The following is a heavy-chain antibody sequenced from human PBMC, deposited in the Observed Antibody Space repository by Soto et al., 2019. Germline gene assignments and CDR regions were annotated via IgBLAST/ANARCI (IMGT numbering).Heavy chain of an antibody. V-gene: IGHV3-30-3*01. CDR3: ARPWDLDYYDSSGYGFDY. J-gene: IGHJ4*02. Sequence: QVQLVESGGGVVQPGRSLRLSCAASGFTFSSYAMHWVRQAPGKGLEWVAVISYDGSNKYYADSVKGRFTISRDNSKNTLYLQMNSLRAEDTAVYYCARPWDLDYYDSSGYGFDYWGQGTLVTVSS. CDR1: GFTFSSYA. CDR2: ISYDGSNK. D-gene: IGHD3-22*01.